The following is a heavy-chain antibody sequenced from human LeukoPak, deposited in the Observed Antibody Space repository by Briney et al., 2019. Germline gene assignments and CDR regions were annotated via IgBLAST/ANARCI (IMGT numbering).Heavy chain of an antibody. CDR3: ARRKIVATHYDY. CDR1: GYTFTGYY. D-gene: IGHD5-12*01. J-gene: IGHJ4*02. Sequence: ASVNVSCKASGYTFTGYYMHWVRQAPGQGLEWMGWINPNSGGTNYAQKFQGRVTMTRDTSISTAYMELSRLRSDDTAVYYCARRKIVATHYDYWGQGTLVTVSS. CDR2: INPNSGGT. V-gene: IGHV1-2*02.